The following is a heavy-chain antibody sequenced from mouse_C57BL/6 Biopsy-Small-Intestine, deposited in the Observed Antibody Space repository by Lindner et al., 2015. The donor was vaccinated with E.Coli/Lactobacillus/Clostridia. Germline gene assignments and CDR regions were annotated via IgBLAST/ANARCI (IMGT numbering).Heavy chain of an antibody. CDR2: TIPIFGTA. J-gene: IGHJ1*01. D-gene: IGHD1-1*01. CDR3: ARAYRGYSSGWYYYYGMDV. Sequence: SVKVSCKASGGTFSSYAISWVRQAPGQGLEWMGGTIPIFGTANYAQKFQGRVTITADESTSTAYMELSSLRSEDTAVYYCARAYRGYSSGWYYYYGMDVWGQRTTVTVSP. V-gene: IGHV1-81*01. CDR1: GGTFSSYA.